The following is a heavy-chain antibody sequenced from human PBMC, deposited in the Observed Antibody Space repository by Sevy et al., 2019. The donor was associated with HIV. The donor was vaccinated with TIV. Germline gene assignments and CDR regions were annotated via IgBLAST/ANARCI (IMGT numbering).Heavy chain of an antibody. V-gene: IGHV3-21*01. CDR2: ISSSSYI. D-gene: IGHD2-21*01. CDR3: ARDWYCGGDCYSGQTY. J-gene: IGHJ4*02. Sequence: GGSLRLSCAASGFTFSSYSMNWVRQAPGKGLEWVSSISSSSYIYYADSVKGRFTISRDNAKNSLYLQMNSLRAEDTAVYYCARDWYCGGDCYSGQTYWGQGTLVTVSS. CDR1: GFTFSSYS.